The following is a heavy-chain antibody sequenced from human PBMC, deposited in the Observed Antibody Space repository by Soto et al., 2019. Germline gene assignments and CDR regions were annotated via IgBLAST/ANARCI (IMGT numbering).Heavy chain of an antibody. J-gene: IGHJ4*02. Sequence: QITLKESGPTLVKPTQTLTLTCTFSGFSLTTSGVGVGWIRQPPGRALEWLALIYWDDDERYSPSLKSRLTITKDTSKNQVVLTMTNMDPVDTATYYCAYSSGYCSGGDCYSRGSFDYWGQGTLVTVSS. CDR2: IYWDDDE. CDR1: GFSLTTSGVG. V-gene: IGHV2-5*02. D-gene: IGHD2-15*01. CDR3: AYSSGYCSGGDCYSRGSFDY.